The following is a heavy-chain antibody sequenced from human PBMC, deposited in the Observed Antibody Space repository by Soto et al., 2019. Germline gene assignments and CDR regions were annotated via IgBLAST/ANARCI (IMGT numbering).Heavy chain of an antibody. CDR2: IYYSGST. CDR3: ARGPGGYSYAKNYYYGMDV. V-gene: IGHV4-59*01. CDR1: GGSISSYY. Sequence: PSETLSLTCTVSGGSISSYYWSWIRQPPGKGLEWIGYIYYSGSTNYNPSLKSRVTISVDTSKNQFSLKLSSVTAADTAVYYCARGPGGYSYAKNYYYGMDVWGQGTTVTVSS. D-gene: IGHD5-18*01. J-gene: IGHJ6*02.